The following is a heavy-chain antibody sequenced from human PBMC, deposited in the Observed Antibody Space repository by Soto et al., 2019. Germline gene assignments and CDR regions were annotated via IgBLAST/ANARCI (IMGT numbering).Heavy chain of an antibody. CDR3: AKVYSSSWYGGDYFDY. Sequence: PGGSLRLSCAASGFTFSSYAMSWVRQAPGKGLEWVSAISGSGGSTYYADSVKGRFTISRDNSKNTLYLQMNSLRAEDTAVYYCAKVYSSSWYGGDYFDYWGQGTLVTAPQ. CDR1: GFTFSSYA. CDR2: ISGSGGST. D-gene: IGHD6-13*01. V-gene: IGHV3-23*01. J-gene: IGHJ4*02.